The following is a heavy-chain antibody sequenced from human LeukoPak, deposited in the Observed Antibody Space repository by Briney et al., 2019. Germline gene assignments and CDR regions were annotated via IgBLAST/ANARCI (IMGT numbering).Heavy chain of an antibody. J-gene: IGHJ4*02. CDR3: VRRDPGWNYFDY. V-gene: IGHV4-59*08. Sequence: SETLSLTCAVSGGSINTHYWGWIRQPPGKGLEWIGNIYYTGKTTYNPSLKSRVTISLDTSRNHLSLKLTSVLAADTAIYYCVRRDPGWNYFDYWGQGILVTVSS. CDR1: GGSINTHY. D-gene: IGHD6-19*01. CDR2: IYYTGKT.